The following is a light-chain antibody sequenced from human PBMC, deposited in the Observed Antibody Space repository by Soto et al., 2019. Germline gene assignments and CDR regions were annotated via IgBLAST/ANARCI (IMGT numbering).Light chain of an antibody. V-gene: IGKV1-5*01. Sequence: DIQMTQSPSSLSASVGDRATISCRASQGSSGWLAWYQQKAGKAPRLLIIEASSLMSGGPSRFSGSGDGTEFTLTIARLEPEDFAVYYCQQYGDSPRTFGQGTRLEIK. CDR1: QGSSGW. J-gene: IGKJ5*01. CDR2: EAS. CDR3: QQYGDSPRT.